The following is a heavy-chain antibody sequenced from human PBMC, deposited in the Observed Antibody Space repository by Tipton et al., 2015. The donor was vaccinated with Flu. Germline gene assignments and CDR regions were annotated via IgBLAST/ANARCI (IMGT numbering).Heavy chain of an antibody. Sequence: SLRLSCAASGFSLGGNYMSWVRQAPGKGLEWVAHIRSDETTEYADSVKGRFTISRDNAKNSLFLQMNSLGAGDTAVYYCAREIGGKGSYWGQGTLVTVSS. CDR3: AREIGGKGSY. D-gene: IGHD3-10*01. V-gene: IGHV3-33*08. J-gene: IGHJ4*02. CDR2: IRSDETTE. CDR1: GFSLGGNY.